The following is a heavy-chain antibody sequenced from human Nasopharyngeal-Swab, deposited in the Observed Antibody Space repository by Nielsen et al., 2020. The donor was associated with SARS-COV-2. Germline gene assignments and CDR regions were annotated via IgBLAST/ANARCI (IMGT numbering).Heavy chain of an antibody. J-gene: IGHJ6*02. D-gene: IGHD5-12*01. CDR3: ATLGGYSGYDSEYGMDV. CDR1: GFTFDDHA. Sequence: GGSLRLSCAASGFTFDDHATHWVRHPPGKGLERVSGISWNSGSIGYADSVKGRFTISRDNAKNSLYLQMNSLRAEDTALYYCATLGGYSGYDSEYGMDVWGQGTTVTVSS. V-gene: IGHV3-9*01. CDR2: ISWNSGSI.